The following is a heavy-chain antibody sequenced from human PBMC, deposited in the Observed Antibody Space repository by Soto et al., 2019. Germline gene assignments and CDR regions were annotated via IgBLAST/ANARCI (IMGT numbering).Heavy chain of an antibody. CDR2: ISSSSSTI. V-gene: IGHV3-48*01. CDR3: ARGTTDTAMALAPEFYSYGMDV. D-gene: IGHD5-18*01. Sequence: PGGSRRLSCAASGFTFSSYSMNWVRQAPGKGLEWVSYISSSSSTIYYADSVKGRFTISRDNAKNSLYLQMNSLRAEDTAVYYCARGTTDTAMALAPEFYSYGMDVWGQGTTVTVSS. J-gene: IGHJ6*02. CDR1: GFTFSSYS.